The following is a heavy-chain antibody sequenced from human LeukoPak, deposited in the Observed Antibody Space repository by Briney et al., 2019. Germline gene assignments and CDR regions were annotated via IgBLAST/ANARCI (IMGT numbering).Heavy chain of an antibody. D-gene: IGHD5-12*01. J-gene: IGHJ3*02. CDR3: ARHSRSGYSDYESAFDI. CDR1: GGSISSSSFY. Sequence: SETLSLTCTVSGGSISSSSFYWDWIRQPPGKGLEWIGTIFYSGSTYYNPSLRSRITISVDTSKNQFSLKLSSVTAADTAVYYCARHSRSGYSDYESAFDIWGQGTMVIVSS. V-gene: IGHV4-39*01. CDR2: IFYSGST.